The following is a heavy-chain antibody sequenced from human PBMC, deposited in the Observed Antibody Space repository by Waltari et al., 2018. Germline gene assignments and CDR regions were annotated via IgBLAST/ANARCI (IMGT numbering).Heavy chain of an antibody. J-gene: IGHJ4*02. Sequence: VQLQESGPGLVKPSETLSLTCTVSGGSISTYYWNWVRQPAGKGLEWIGRRYRTGATNYTASRRSRVTMLVDTSKNQFSLKVASVTAADTAVYYCAREPQAPYYFDSWGQGVLVAVSS. V-gene: IGHV4-4*07. CDR3: AREPQAPYYFDS. CDR1: GGSISTYY. CDR2: RYRTGAT.